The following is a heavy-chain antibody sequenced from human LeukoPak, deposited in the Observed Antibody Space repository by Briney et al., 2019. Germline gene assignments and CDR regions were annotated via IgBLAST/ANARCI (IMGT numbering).Heavy chain of an antibody. V-gene: IGHV3-7*01. D-gene: IGHD3-9*01. CDR1: GFTFSNYW. CDR2: INEDGSDK. CDR3: AKGLRYFDWLLYAAGDDAFDI. J-gene: IGHJ3*02. Sequence: PGGSLRLSCAASGFTFSNYWMSWVRQAPGKGLEWVANINEDGSDKNFVDSVKGRFTISRDNAKNSLYLQMNSLRAEDTAVYYCAKGLRYFDWLLYAAGDDAFDIWGQGTMVTVSS.